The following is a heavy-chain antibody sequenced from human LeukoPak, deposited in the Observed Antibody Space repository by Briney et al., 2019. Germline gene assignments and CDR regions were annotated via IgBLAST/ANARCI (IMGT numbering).Heavy chain of an antibody. CDR3: ARDRPVLLWFGEFDY. J-gene: IGHJ4*02. CDR1: GFTFDDYG. D-gene: IGHD3-10*01. V-gene: IGHV3-20*04. Sequence: GGSLRPSCAASGFTFDDYGMSWVRQAPGKGLEWVSGINWNGGSTGYADSVKGRFTISRDNAKNSLYLQMNSLRAEDTALYYCARDRPVLLWFGEFDYWGQGTLVTVSS. CDR2: INWNGGST.